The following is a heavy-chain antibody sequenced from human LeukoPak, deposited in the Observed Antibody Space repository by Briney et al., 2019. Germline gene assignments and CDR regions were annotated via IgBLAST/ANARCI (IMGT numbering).Heavy chain of an antibody. CDR3: ASQGAYTFSWFDP. J-gene: IGHJ5*02. D-gene: IGHD5-18*01. Sequence: SETLSLTCTVSGGSISSHYWSWIRQPPGKGLEGSGYIYYSGSTNYNPSLKSRVTISVDTSKNQFSLNLSSVTAADTAVYYCASQGAYTFSWFDPWGQGTLVTVSS. V-gene: IGHV4-59*11. CDR2: IYYSGST. CDR1: GGSISSHY.